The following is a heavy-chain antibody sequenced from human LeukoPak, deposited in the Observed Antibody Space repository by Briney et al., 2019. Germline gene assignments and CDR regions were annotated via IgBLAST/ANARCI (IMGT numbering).Heavy chain of an antibody. V-gene: IGHV3-48*01. J-gene: IGHJ2*01. Sequence: GGSLRLSCAASGFTLNGYSIIWVRQAPGKGLEWISYITTSSSILYYADSVKGRFTVSRDNAKNSVYLHVNSLRVEDSSVYFCARVRGPTVATWYFDLWGRGTLVTVSP. CDR1: GFTLNGYS. CDR2: ITTSSSIL. D-gene: IGHD4-17*01. CDR3: ARVRGPTVATWYFDL.